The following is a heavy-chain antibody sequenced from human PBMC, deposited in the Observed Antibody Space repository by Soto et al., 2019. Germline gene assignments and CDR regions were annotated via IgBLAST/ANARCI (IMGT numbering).Heavy chain of an antibody. CDR3: TRALILLWFGESDPFDY. J-gene: IGHJ4*02. Sequence: GGSLRLSCTASGFTFGDYAMSWFRQAPGKGLEWVGFIRSKAYGGTTEYAASVKGRFTISRDDSKSIAYLQMNSLKTEDTAVYYCTRALILLWFGESDPFDYWGQGTLVTVSS. CDR2: IRSKAYGGTT. D-gene: IGHD3-10*01. V-gene: IGHV3-49*03. CDR1: GFTFGDYA.